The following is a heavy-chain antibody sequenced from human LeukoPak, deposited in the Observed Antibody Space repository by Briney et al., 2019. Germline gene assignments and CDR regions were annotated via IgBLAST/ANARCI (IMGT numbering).Heavy chain of an antibody. CDR1: GFTFDDYA. CDR2: ISWNSGSI. V-gene: IGHV3-9*01. D-gene: IGHD3-22*01. Sequence: GRSLRLSCAASGFTFDDYAMHWVRQAPGKGLEWVSGISWNSGSIGYADSVKGRFTISRDNAKNSLYLQMNSLRAEDTALYYCAKDIFVGGYYDSSGYLLYGMGVWGQGTTVTVSS. J-gene: IGHJ6*02. CDR3: AKDIFVGGYYDSSGYLLYGMGV.